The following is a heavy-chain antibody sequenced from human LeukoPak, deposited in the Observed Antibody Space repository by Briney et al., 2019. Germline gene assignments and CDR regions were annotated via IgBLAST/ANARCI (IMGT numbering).Heavy chain of an antibody. CDR2: ISYDGSNQ. Sequence: GGSLRLSCAASGFTFSSYARHWVRQAPGKGLEWVAVISYDGSNQFYADSVKGRFTISRDNSKNTLNLQMISLRAEDTAVYNCARDLTSAGTMDYWGQGTLVTVSS. CDR1: GFTFSSYA. D-gene: IGHD6-19*01. V-gene: IGHV3-30-3*01. J-gene: IGHJ4*02. CDR3: ARDLTSAGTMDY.